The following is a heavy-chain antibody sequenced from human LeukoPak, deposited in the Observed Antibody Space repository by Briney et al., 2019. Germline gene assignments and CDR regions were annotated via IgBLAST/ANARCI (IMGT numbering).Heavy chain of an antibody. J-gene: IGHJ4*02. Sequence: GGSLRLSCAASGFTFDDYGMSWVRHAPGKGLEWVSGINWDGGSTGYADSVKGRFTISRDNAKNSLYLQMNSLRAEDTALYYCARDKAAAGTSDYWGQGTLVTVSS. CDR1: GFTFDDYG. CDR3: ARDKAAAGTSDY. V-gene: IGHV3-20*04. CDR2: INWDGGST. D-gene: IGHD6-13*01.